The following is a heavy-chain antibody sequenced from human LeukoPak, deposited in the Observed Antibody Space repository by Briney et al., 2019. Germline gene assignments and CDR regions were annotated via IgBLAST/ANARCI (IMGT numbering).Heavy chain of an antibody. J-gene: IGHJ4*02. CDR2: INHSGST. V-gene: IGHV4-38-2*02. D-gene: IGHD1-26*01. CDR1: GYSISSGYY. CDR3: ARGLYSGSHNGVEGFDY. Sequence: SSETLSLTCTVSGYSISSGYYWGWIRQPPGKGLEWMGEINHSGSTNYNPSLKSRVTISVDTSKNQFSLKLSSVTAADTAVYYCARGLYSGSHNGVEGFDYWGQGTLVTVSS.